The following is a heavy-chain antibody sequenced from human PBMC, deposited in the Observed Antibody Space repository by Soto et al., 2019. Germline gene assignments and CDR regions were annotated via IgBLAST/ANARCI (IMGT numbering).Heavy chain of an antibody. CDR1: GFTFSSYD. V-gene: IGHV3-13*01. Sequence: PGGSLRLSCAASGFTFSSYDMHWVRQAPGRGLEWVSAIGTAGDTYYPGSVKGRFTISRENAKKSLYLQMNSLRAGDTAVYYCARGCDGSKSCHSLSWFDPWGQGTLVTVSS. J-gene: IGHJ5*02. D-gene: IGHD2-2*01. CDR2: IGTAGDT. CDR3: ARGCDGSKSCHSLSWFDP.